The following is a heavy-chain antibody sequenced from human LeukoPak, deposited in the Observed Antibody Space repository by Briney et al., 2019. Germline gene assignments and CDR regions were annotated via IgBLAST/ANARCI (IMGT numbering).Heavy chain of an antibody. J-gene: IGHJ4*02. CDR2: INPNSGGT. CDR3: ATYDYYDSSGYDY. Sequence: ASVKVSCKASGYTFTGDYMHWVRQAPGQGLEWMGWINPNSGGTNYAQKFQGRVTMTSDTSISTAYMELSRLRSDDTAVYYCATYDYYDSSGYDYWGQGTLVTVSS. CDR1: GYTFTGDY. D-gene: IGHD3-22*01. V-gene: IGHV1-2*02.